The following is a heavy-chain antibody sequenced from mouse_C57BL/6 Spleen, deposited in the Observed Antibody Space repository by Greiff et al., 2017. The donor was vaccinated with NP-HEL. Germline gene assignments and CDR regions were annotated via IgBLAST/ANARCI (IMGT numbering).Heavy chain of an antibody. CDR1: GYTFTDYN. Sequence: VQLKQSGPELVKPGASVKMSCKASGYTFTDYNMHWVKQSPGKSLEWIGYINPNNGGTSYNQKFKGKATLTVSKSSSTAYMELRRLTSEASAVYYCACRYYWFAYWGQGTLVTVSA. J-gene: IGHJ3*01. V-gene: IGHV1-22*01. D-gene: IGHD2-12*01. CDR3: ACRYYWFAY. CDR2: INPNNGGT.